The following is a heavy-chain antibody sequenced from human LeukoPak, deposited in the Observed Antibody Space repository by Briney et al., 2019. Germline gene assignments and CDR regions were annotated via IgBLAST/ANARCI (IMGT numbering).Heavy chain of an antibody. J-gene: IGHJ5*02. V-gene: IGHV4-34*01. CDR3: ARGRKKQQLANNWFDP. D-gene: IGHD6-13*01. Sequence: SETLSLTCAVYGGSFRGYYWSWIRQPPGKGLEWIGEINHSGSTNYNPSLKSRVTISVDTSKNQFSLKLSSVTAADTAVYYCARGRKKQQLANNWFDPWGQGTLVTVSS. CDR2: INHSGST. CDR1: GGSFRGYY.